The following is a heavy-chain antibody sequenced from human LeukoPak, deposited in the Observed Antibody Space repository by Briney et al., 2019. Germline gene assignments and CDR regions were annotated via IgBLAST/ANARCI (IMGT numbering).Heavy chain of an antibody. D-gene: IGHD2-2*01. CDR1: GGSFSGYY. CDR2: INHSGST. CDR3: ARGRNLGYCSSTSCYPGLEFDY. V-gene: IGHV4-34*01. J-gene: IGHJ4*02. Sequence: SETLSLTCAVYGGSFSGYYWSWIRQPPGKGLEWIGEINHSGSTNYNPSLKSRVTISVDTSKNQFSLKLSSVTAADTAVYYCARGRNLGYCSSTSCYPGLEFDYWGQGTLVTVSS.